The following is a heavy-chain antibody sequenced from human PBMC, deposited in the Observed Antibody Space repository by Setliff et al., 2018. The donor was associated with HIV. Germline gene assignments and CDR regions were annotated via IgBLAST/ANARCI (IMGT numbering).Heavy chain of an antibody. D-gene: IGHD3-22*01. CDR3: ATTDDSSLSYYFNY. CDR1: EFAFSTHI. J-gene: IGHJ4*02. CDR2: ITGGGAT. V-gene: IGHV3-23*01. Sequence: GGSLRLSCAPSEFAFSTHIIHWVRQAPGKGLEWVSSITGGGATQYADFVKGRFTISRDNYKNTLYLQMNNLRVEDTAVYYCATTDDSSLSYYFNYWGQGTLVTVSS.